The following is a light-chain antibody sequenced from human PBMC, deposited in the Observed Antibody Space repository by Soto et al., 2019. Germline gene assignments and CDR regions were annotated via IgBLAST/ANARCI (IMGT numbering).Light chain of an antibody. Sequence: DIQMTQSPSSLSASVGDRVTITCRASQSISSYLNWYQQKPGTAPKLLIYAASSLQSGVPSRFSGSGSGTDFTLTISSRQPEDCATYYCQQSYSTRWTFGQGTKVEIK. CDR2: AAS. J-gene: IGKJ1*01. V-gene: IGKV1-39*01. CDR1: QSISSY. CDR3: QQSYSTRWT.